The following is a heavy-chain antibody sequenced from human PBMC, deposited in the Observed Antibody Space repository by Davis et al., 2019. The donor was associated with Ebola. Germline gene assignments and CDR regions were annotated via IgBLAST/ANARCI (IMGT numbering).Heavy chain of an antibody. CDR1: GYTFTNYY. CDR2: ISGYEDNT. V-gene: IGHV1-18*04. J-gene: IGHJ6*04. D-gene: IGHD3-10*01. Sequence: ASVKVSCKASGYTFTNYYMHWVRQAPGQGLEWMGWISGYEDNTNYAPRFQGRITLTKDRATSTVYMELKSLTSDDTAVYYCARDLATSSGAHFFYFGMDVWGEGTSVAVSS. CDR3: ARDLATSSGAHFFYFGMDV.